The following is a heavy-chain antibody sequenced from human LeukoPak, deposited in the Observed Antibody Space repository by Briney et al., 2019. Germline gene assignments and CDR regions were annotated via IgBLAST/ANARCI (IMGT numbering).Heavy chain of an antibody. Sequence: ASVKVACTASGYTFSSYYMHWVRQAPGQGLEWMGIINPSGGSTSYAQEFQGRVTMTRDTSTSTVYMELSSLRSEDTAVYYCAKLSGTTVYCGQGTLVTVSS. V-gene: IGHV1-46*01. D-gene: IGHD1-7*01. J-gene: IGHJ4*02. CDR3: AKLSGTTVY. CDR1: GYTFSSYY. CDR2: INPSGGST.